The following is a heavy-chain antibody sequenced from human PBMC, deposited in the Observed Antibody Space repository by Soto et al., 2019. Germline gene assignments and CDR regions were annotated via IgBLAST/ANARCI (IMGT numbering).Heavy chain of an antibody. CDR1: GFTVSSNY. J-gene: IGHJ6*02. CDR3: AKGRSYYYYYGVGV. Sequence: EVPMRQSCAAAGFTVSSNYMSRVRQAPGKGLEWVSDIIDSGGSTYYADSVKGRFTISRDNSKSTLYLQMNSLRAEDTALYYCAKGRSYYYYYGVGVWGQGTTVTVSS. V-gene: IGHV3-23*01. CDR2: IIDSGGST.